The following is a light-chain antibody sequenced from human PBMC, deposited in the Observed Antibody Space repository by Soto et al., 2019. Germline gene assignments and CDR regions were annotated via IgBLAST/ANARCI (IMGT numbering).Light chain of an antibody. CDR1: QDISIC. CDR3: QQSYSTPVT. J-gene: IGKJ5*01. V-gene: IGKV1-39*01. Sequence: DIQMTQAPSSLSASVGDRVTITCQASQDISICVIWLQQKPGKAPKLLIYGASSLQSGVPSRFSGSGSGTDFTLTISSLQPEDFATYYCQQSYSTPVTFGQGTRLEIK. CDR2: GAS.